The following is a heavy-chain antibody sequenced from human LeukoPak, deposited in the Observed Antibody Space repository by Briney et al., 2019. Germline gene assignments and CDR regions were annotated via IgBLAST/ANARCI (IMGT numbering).Heavy chain of an antibody. D-gene: IGHD3-9*01. V-gene: IGHV3-23*01. CDR1: GFTFSSYA. J-gene: IGHJ4*02. CDR3: AKEPTPNDILTEKSSQFDY. CDR2: ISGSGGST. Sequence: GGSLRLSCAASGFTFSSYAMSWVRQAPGKGLEWVSAISGSGGSTYYADSVKGRFTISRDNSKNTLYLQMNSLRAEDTAVYYCAKEPTPNDILTEKSSQFDYWGQGTLVTVSS.